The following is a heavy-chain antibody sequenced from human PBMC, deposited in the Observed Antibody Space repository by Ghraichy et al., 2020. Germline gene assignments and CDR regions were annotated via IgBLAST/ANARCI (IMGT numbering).Heavy chain of an antibody. J-gene: IGHJ4*02. CDR1: GFTVSSSY. V-gene: IGHV3-53*01. CDR2: FYSGGST. CDR3: ARGIATTGTFFDY. D-gene: IGHD6-13*01. Sequence: GGSMRLSCVASGFTVSSSYMSWVSQAPGKGLEWVSVFYSGGSTYYADSVKGRFTISRENSKNTVYLQMNSLRAEDTAVYYCARGIATTGTFFDYWGQGTLVTVSS.